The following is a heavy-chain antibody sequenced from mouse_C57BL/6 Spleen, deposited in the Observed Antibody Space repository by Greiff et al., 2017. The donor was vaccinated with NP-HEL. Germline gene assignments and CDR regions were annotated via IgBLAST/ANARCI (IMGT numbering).Heavy chain of an antibody. D-gene: IGHD1-1*02. J-gene: IGHJ4*01. CDR1: GYTFTSYW. CDR2: IDPSDSET. V-gene: IGHV1-52*01. Sequence: QVQLQQPGAELVRPGSSVKLSCKASGYTFTSYWMHWVKQRPIQGLEWIGNIDPSDSETHYNQKFKDKATLTVDKSSSTAYMQLSSLTSEDSAVYYCARGGNPLSYYAMDYWGQGTSVTVSS. CDR3: ARGGNPLSYYAMDY.